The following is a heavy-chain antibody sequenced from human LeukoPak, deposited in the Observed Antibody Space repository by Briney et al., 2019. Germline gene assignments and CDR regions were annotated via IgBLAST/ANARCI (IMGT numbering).Heavy chain of an antibody. CDR1: GGTFSSYA. J-gene: IGHJ6*02. V-gene: IGHV1-18*01. Sequence: ASVKVSCKASGGTFSSYAISWVRQAPGQGLEWMGWISAYNGNTNYAQKLQGRVTMTTDTSTSTAYMELRSLRSDDTAVYYCARDGPSNYYGMDVWGQGTTVTVSS. CDR2: ISAYNGNT. CDR3: ARDGPSNYYGMDV.